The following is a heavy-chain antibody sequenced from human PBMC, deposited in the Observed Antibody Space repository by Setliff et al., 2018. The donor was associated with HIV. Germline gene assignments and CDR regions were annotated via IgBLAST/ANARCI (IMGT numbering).Heavy chain of an antibody. J-gene: IGHJ5*02. CDR2: IYYNEKT. CDR3: ASRVYYYDSNKVLREEGFDP. Sequence: SETLSLTCTVSGGSASNSRYYWAWIRQPPGKGLEYIGSIYYNEKTYYGPSLKGRVTISVDTSKNQFSLNLTSVTAADTAVYFCASRVYYYDSNKVLREEGFDPWGQGTLVTVPQ. D-gene: IGHD3-22*01. CDR1: GGSASNSRYY. V-gene: IGHV4-39*01.